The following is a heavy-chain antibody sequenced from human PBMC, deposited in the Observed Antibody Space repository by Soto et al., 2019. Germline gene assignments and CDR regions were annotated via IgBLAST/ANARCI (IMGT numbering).Heavy chain of an antibody. Sequence: EVQLLESGGGLVKPGGSLRLSCVASGFTFGSYAMSWVRQAPGQGLDWVSTISGGDTTQYAESVKGRFTISRDKAKNTLYLQMNTLRVEDTAVYYCATGWDMAIFGTDWGQGTLVTVSS. CDR2: ISGGDTT. CDR1: GFTFGSYA. V-gene: IGHV3-23*01. J-gene: IGHJ4*02. CDR3: ATGWDMAIFGTD. D-gene: IGHD1-26*01.